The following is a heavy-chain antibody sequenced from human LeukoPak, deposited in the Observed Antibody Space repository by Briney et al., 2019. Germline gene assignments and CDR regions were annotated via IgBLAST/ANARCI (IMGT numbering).Heavy chain of an antibody. D-gene: IGHD3-9*01. CDR3: ARGLLRYFDRLLGY. J-gene: IGHJ4*02. Sequence: GGSLRLSCAASGFTFSDYYMSWIRQAPGQGLEWVSYISSSGSTIYYADSVKGRFTIYRDNDKNSLYLQMNRLRAEDAAVYYCARGLLRYFDRLLGYWGQGTLVTVSS. V-gene: IGHV3-11*01. CDR2: ISSSGSTI. CDR1: GFTFSDYY.